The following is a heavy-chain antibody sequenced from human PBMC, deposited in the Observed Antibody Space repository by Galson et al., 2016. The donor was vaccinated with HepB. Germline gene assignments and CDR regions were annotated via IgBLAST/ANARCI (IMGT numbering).Heavy chain of an antibody. CDR2: IDLNNGNT. CDR1: GYTFTNYH. D-gene: IGHD6-19*01. J-gene: IGHJ4*02. V-gene: IGHV1-46*01. Sequence: SVKVSCKASGYTFTNYHMHWMRQAPGQGLEWVGLIDLNNGNTNCAQKFQGRFTVTWDTSTSTVYMDLSSLRSEDTAFYHCVIEPTGSGSFDYWGQGTLVTVSS. CDR3: VIEPTGSGSFDY.